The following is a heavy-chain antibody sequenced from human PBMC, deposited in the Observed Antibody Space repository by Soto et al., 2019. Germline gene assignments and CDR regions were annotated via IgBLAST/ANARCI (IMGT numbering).Heavy chain of an antibody. D-gene: IGHD2-15*01. CDR3: ATLSYCSGGSCYH. V-gene: IGHV1-24*01. CDR1: GYTLTELS. J-gene: IGHJ5*02. Sequence: ASVKVSCNVSGYTLTELSMHWVRQAPGKGLEWMGGFDPEDGETIYAQKFQGRVTMTEDTSTDTAYMELSSLRSEDTAVYYCATLSYCSGGSCYHWGQGTLVTVSS. CDR2: FDPEDGET.